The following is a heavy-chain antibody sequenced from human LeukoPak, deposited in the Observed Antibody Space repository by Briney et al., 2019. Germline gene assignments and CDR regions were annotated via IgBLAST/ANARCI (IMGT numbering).Heavy chain of an antibody. CDR2: ISNSGGST. Sequence: GESLKISCAASGFTFSSYAMNWVRQAPGKGLEWVSGISNSGGSTYYADSVKGRFTISRDNSKNTLYLQMNSLRAEDTAVYYCAKETSSSFDYWGQGTLVTVSS. CDR3: AKETSSSFDY. V-gene: IGHV3-23*01. CDR1: GFTFSSYA. D-gene: IGHD6-6*01. J-gene: IGHJ4*02.